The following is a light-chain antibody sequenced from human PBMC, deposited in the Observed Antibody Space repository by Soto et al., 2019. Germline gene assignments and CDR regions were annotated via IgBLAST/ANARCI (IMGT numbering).Light chain of an antibody. CDR1: RSVSNNY. CDR3: QQYGTWPLT. CDR2: GAA. J-gene: IGKJ4*01. Sequence: EIVLTQSPGTLSLSPGERVTLSCRASRSVSNNYVAWYQQIPGQAPRLLIYGAASRAAGIPDRFSGSGSGTDFSLAISRLEPEDFAVYFCQQYGTWPLTFGGGTKVYIK. V-gene: IGKV3-20*01.